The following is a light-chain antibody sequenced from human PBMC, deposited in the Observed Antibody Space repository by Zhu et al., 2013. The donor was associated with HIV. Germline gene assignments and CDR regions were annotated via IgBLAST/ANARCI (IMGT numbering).Light chain of an antibody. J-gene: IGKJ2*01. CDR2: LGS. V-gene: IGKV2-28*01. Sequence: LMTQSPLSLPVTPGEAASITCRSSQTLLHTNGYNYLDWYLQKPGQSPQLLIYLGSNRASGVPDRFSGSGSGTEFTLKISGVEAEDVGVYYCMQALRTPYTFGQGT. CDR3: MQALRTPYT. CDR1: QTLLHTNGYNY.